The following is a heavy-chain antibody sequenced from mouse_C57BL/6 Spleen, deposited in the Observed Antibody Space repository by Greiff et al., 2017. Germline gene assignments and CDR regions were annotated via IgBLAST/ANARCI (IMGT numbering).Heavy chain of an antibody. CDR2: IHPNSGST. CDR3: ARDYYGSSYD. Sequence: QVQLQQPGAELVKPGASVKLSCKASGYTFTSYWMHWVKQRPGQGLEWIGMIHPNSGSTNYNEKFKSKATLTVDKSASTAYIQLSSLTSEDSAVYYCARDYYGSSYDWGQGTTLTVSS. D-gene: IGHD1-1*01. CDR1: GYTFTSYW. J-gene: IGHJ2*01. V-gene: IGHV1-64*01.